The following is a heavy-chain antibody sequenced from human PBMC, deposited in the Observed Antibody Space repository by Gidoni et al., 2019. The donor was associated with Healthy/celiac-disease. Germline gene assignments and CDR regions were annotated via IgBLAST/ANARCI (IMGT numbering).Heavy chain of an antibody. CDR3: ARRRSTSYSYYYYYGMDV. Sequence: QVQLVQSGAEVKKPGASVKVSCKASGYTFTSYDNNWVRQATGQGLEWMGWMNPNSGNTGYAQKFQGRVTITRNTSISTAYMELSGLRSEDTAVYYCARRRSTSYSYYYYYGMDVWGQGTTVTVSS. CDR2: MNPNSGNT. J-gene: IGHJ6*02. CDR1: GYTFTSYD. V-gene: IGHV1-8*01. D-gene: IGHD2-2*01.